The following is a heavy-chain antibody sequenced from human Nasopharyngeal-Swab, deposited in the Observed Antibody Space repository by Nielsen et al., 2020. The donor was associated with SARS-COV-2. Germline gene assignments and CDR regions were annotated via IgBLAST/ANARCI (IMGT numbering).Heavy chain of an antibody. D-gene: IGHD6-13*01. CDR1: GFTFSNYW. V-gene: IGHV3-74*01. J-gene: IGHJ4*02. CDR3: ARVWSSSWYYFDH. CDR2: INSDGSIT. Sequence: GGSLRLSCAASGFTFSNYWMHWVRQAPGKGLVWVSRINSDGSITNYADSVKGRFTISRDNAKNTLYLQMNSLRAEDTAVYYCARVWSSSWYYFDHWGQGTLVTVSS.